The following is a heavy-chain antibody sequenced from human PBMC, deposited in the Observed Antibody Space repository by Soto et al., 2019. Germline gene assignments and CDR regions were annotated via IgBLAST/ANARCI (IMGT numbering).Heavy chain of an antibody. CDR3: ARDWFEDY. Sequence: VQLLESGGGWVQPGGSLRLSCAASGFTFSTYAMTWVRQTPGKGLEWLSAINTAGTTYYAASLMGRFTISRDNAQNKGYLQRDGLRAEDTAIYYCARDWFEDYWGQGTLVTVSS. CDR2: INTAGTT. V-gene: IGHV3-23*01. J-gene: IGHJ4*02. D-gene: IGHD3-9*01. CDR1: GFTFSTYA.